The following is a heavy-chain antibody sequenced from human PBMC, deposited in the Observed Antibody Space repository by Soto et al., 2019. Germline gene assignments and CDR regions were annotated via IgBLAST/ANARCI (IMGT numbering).Heavy chain of an antibody. J-gene: IGHJ4*02. D-gene: IGHD3-10*01. CDR2: LWYDGDDK. CDR3: VRGPYYGLYYFDS. CDR1: GFTIGSYG. V-gene: IGHV3-33*01. Sequence: QVLLVESGGGVVQPGTSLRLSCAASGFTIGSYGMHWVRQAPGKGLEWVAGLWYDGDDKYYGDSVKGRLTISRDNSRNTLYLQMNSLRAEDTAVYDCVRGPYYGLYYFDSWGQGTLVTVSS.